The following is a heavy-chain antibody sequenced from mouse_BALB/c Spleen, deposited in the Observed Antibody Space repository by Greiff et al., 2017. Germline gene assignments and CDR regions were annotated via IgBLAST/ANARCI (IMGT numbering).Heavy chain of an antibody. Sequence: LVKTGASVKISCKASCYSFTGYYMHWVKQSHGKSLEWIGYISCYNGATSYNQKFKGKATFTVDTSSSTAYMQFNSLTSEDSAVYYCARGIYYGNSPYAMDYWGQGTSVTVSS. V-gene: IGHV1S34*01. J-gene: IGHJ4*01. CDR2: ISCYNGAT. CDR1: CYSFTGYY. D-gene: IGHD2-1*01. CDR3: ARGIYYGNSPYAMDY.